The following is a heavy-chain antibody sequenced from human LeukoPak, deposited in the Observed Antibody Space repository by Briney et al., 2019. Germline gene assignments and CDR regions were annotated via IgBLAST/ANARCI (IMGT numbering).Heavy chain of an antibody. J-gene: IGHJ6*03. CDR3: ARGVTMVRGVGYYYYYMDV. CDR2: IYTSGST. Sequence: SQTLSLTCTVSGGSISSGSYYWSWIRQPAGKGLEWIGRIYTSGSTNYNPSLKSRVTISVDTSKNQFSLKLSSVTAADTAVYYCARGVTMVRGVGYYYYYMDVWGKGTTVTISS. D-gene: IGHD3-10*01. V-gene: IGHV4-61*02. CDR1: GGSISSGSYY.